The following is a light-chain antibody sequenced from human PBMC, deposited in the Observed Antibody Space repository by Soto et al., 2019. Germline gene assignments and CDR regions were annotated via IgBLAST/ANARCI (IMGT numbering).Light chain of an antibody. Sequence: SYELTQPPSVPVSPGQTARITCSGDALPKQYAYWYQQKPGQAPVLVIYKDSERPSGIPERFSGSSSGTTVTLTISGVQAEDEADYYCQSADSSGTYYVFGNGTKVTVL. CDR3: QSADSSGTYYV. CDR1: ALPKQY. J-gene: IGLJ1*01. CDR2: KDS. V-gene: IGLV3-25*02.